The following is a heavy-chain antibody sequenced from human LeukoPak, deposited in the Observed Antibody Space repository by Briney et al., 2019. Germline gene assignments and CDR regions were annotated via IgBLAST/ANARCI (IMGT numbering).Heavy chain of an antibody. J-gene: IGHJ6*03. CDR1: GGSISSYY. Sequence: SETLSLTCTVSGGSISSYYWSWIRQPPGKGLEWIGYIYYSGSTNYNPSLKSRVTISVDTSKNQFSLKLSSVTAADTAVYYCARLAVTAHYYYYYMDVWGKGTTVTISS. CDR3: ARLAVTAHYYYYYMDV. V-gene: IGHV4-59*01. CDR2: IYYSGST. D-gene: IGHD2-21*02.